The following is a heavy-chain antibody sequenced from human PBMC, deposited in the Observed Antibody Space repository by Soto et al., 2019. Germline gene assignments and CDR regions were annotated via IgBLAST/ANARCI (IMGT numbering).Heavy chain of an antibody. Sequence: PGGSLRLSCAASGSTFSNYAMHWVRRAPGKGLEWVALVAHDGTSTYNASSVKGRFTISSDKYTNTLFLQMDSLDTEDTAVYYCARERRSTGIVAEIDPWGQGTLVTVSS. CDR3: ARERRSTGIVAEIDP. CDR2: VAHDGTST. J-gene: IGHJ5*02. D-gene: IGHD1-1*01. V-gene: IGHV3-30-3*01. CDR1: GSTFSNYA.